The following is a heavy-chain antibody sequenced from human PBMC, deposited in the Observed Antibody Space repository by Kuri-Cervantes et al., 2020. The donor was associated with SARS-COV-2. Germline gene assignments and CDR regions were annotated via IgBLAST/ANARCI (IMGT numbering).Heavy chain of an antibody. Sequence: ASVKVSCKASGYTFTSYGISWVRQAPGQGLEWMGWISAYNGNTNYAQKLQGRVTMTTDTSTSTAYMELSSLRSEDTAVYYCATNRCTNGVCSVYYFDYWGQGTLVTVSS. CDR2: ISAYNGNT. CDR1: GYTFTSYG. V-gene: IGHV1-18*01. D-gene: IGHD2-8*01. J-gene: IGHJ4*02. CDR3: ATNRCTNGVCSVYYFDY.